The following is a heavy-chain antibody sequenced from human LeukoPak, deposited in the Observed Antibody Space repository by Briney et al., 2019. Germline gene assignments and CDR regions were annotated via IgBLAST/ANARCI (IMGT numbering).Heavy chain of an antibody. CDR2: IRYDASNK. CDR3: AKVPVGTGYFDY. D-gene: IGHD2-8*02. CDR1: GFTFSSYA. Sequence: GGSLRLSCAASGFTFSSYAMHWVRQAPGKGLEWVAFIRYDASNKYYADSVKGRFTISRDNSKNTLYLQMNSLRAEDTAVYYCAKVPVGTGYFDYWGQGTLVTVSS. V-gene: IGHV3-30*02. J-gene: IGHJ4*02.